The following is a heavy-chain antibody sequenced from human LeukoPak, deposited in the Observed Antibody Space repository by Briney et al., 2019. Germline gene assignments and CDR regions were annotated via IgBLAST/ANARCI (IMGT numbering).Heavy chain of an antibody. CDR2: FDAESGDI. Sequence: ASVKVSCKISGYLLRESSMHWVRQAPGKGLDWMGGFDAESGDIIYAQKLQGRVTMTEDISTDTAYMELSDLRSDDTAVYYCATEAPSGLDVLLNWGQGTMVTVSS. V-gene: IGHV1-24*01. CDR1: GYLLRESS. CDR3: ATEAPSGLDVLLN. D-gene: IGHD6-19*01. J-gene: IGHJ3*01.